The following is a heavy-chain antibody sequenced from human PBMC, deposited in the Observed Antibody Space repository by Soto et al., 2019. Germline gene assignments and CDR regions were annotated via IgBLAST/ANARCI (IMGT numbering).Heavy chain of an antibody. CDR3: ARTYYYGSGSAFFYGMDV. Sequence: QVQLVQSGAEVKKPGSSVKVSCKASGGTFSSYTISWVRQAPGQGLEWMGRIIPIPGIANYAQNFQGRVTITADISARTAYMELSSLRSEDTAVYYWARTYYYGSGSAFFYGMDVWGQGTTVTVSS. D-gene: IGHD3-10*01. CDR2: IIPIPGIA. V-gene: IGHV1-69*02. CDR1: GGTFSSYT. J-gene: IGHJ6*02.